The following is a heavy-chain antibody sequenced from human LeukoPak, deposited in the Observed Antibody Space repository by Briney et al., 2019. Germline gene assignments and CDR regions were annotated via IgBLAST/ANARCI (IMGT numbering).Heavy chain of an antibody. V-gene: IGHV1-46*03. CDR3: ARGDYDCWSGYYTGNWFDP. Sequence: ASVKVSCKTSGYTFTSYYMHWVRHPPGQGLEWMGIINHSGGSTSYAQKFQGRVTMTRDTSTSTVYMELSSLRSEDTAVYYCARGDYDCWSGYYTGNWFDPWGQGTLVTVSS. CDR1: GYTFTSYY. CDR2: INHSGGST. D-gene: IGHD3-3*01. J-gene: IGHJ5*02.